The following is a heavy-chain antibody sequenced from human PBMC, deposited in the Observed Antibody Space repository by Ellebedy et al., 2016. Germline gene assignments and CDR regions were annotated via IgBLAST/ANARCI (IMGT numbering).Heavy chain of an antibody. V-gene: IGHV3-11*01. J-gene: IGHJ6*02. CDR2: ISRSSATI. CDR3: ARDIGVAVAGLGYYFSAMDV. Sequence: GGSLRLSXAASGFTFSDYFMNWIRQAPGKGLEWISYISRSSATIDYADSVKGRFTISRDTSKDMLYLHMNNLRTEDTAIYYCARDIGVAVAGLGYYFSAMDVWGQGTTVTVYS. CDR1: GFTFSDYF. D-gene: IGHD6-19*01.